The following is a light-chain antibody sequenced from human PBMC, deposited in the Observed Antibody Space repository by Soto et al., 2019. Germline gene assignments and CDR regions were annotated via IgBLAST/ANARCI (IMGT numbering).Light chain of an antibody. J-gene: IGKJ3*01. V-gene: IGKV3-20*01. CDR3: QQYTTSPLT. CDR2: GAS. Sequence: EIVLTQSPGTLSLSPGERATLSCRASQSLGSSYLAWYQQKPGQAPRLLIHGASTRATGIPDRFNGSGSGTDFTLTISRLEAEDCAVYYCQQYTTSPLTFGPGTKVDIK. CDR1: QSLGSSY.